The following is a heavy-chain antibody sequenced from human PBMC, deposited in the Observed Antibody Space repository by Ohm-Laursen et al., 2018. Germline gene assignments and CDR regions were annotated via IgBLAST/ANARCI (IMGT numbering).Heavy chain of an antibody. CDR1: GDSINSSY. Sequence: SDTLSLTCTVSGDSINSSYWSWIRQPPGKGLEWIGFISNSGNTNYNPSLKSRVTISVDTSKDQFSLKLSSVTAADTAVYYCARRYRDAFDIWGQGTTVTVSS. V-gene: IGHV4-59*08. J-gene: IGHJ3*02. D-gene: IGHD1-14*01. CDR3: ARRYRDAFDI. CDR2: ISNSGNT.